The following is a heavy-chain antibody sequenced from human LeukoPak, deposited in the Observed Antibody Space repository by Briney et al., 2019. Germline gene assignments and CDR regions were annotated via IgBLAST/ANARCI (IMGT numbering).Heavy chain of an antibody. J-gene: IGHJ4*02. Sequence: SETLSLTCTVSGDFITVSTYYWGWIRQPPGKGLEWIGSMYYSGSTYSNPSLRSRVTMSADTSKNQFSLNLKSVTAADTAVYYCARQYYDSTGYYYFDYWGQGTLVTVSS. D-gene: IGHD3-22*01. CDR2: MYYSGST. V-gene: IGHV4-39*01. CDR3: ARQYYDSTGYYYFDY. CDR1: GDFITVSTYY.